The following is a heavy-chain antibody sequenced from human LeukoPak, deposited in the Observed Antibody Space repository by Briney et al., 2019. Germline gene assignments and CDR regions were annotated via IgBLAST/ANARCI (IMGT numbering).Heavy chain of an antibody. V-gene: IGHV4-30-4*01. CDR2: IYYSGST. CDR3: ARSGIAAATGWFDP. Sequence: PSETLSLTCTVSGGSINSGDYYWSWIRQPPGKGLEWIGYIYYSGSTYYNPSLKSRVTISVDTSKNQFSLKLSSVTAADTAVYYYARSGIAAATGWFDPWGQGTLVTVSS. CDR1: GGSINSGDYY. J-gene: IGHJ5*02. D-gene: IGHD6-13*01.